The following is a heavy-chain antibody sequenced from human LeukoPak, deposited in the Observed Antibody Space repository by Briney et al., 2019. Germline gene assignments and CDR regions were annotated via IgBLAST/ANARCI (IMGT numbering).Heavy chain of an antibody. CDR3: AKEGLLVGASDY. D-gene: IGHD1-26*01. CDR1: GVTFSSYE. Sequence: PGGSLRLSCAASGVTFSSYEMNWVRQAPGKGLEWVSYISSSGSTIYYADSVKGRFTISRDNAKNSLYLQMNSLRAEDTAMYYCAKEGLLVGASDYWGQGTLVTVSS. V-gene: IGHV3-48*03. J-gene: IGHJ4*02. CDR2: ISSSGSTI.